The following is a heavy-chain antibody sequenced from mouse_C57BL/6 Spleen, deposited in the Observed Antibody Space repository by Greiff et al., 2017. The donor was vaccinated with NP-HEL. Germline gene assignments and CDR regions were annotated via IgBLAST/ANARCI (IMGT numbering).Heavy chain of an antibody. J-gene: IGHJ2*01. D-gene: IGHD2-4*01. CDR3: ARDDYALDY. CDR1: GYTFTSYW. V-gene: IGHV1-64*01. CDR2: IHPNSGST. Sequence: QVQLQQPGAELVKPGASVKLSCKASGYTFTSYWMHWVKQRPGQGLEWIGMIHPNSGSTNYNEKFKSKATLTVDKSSSTAYMQLSSLTYEDAAVYYCARDDYALDYWGQCTTLTVSS.